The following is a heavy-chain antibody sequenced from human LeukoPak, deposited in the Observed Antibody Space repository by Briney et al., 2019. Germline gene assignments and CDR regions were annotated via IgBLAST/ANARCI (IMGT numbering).Heavy chain of an antibody. CDR2: ISSSSSTI. CDR1: GFTFSSYG. J-gene: IGHJ4*02. D-gene: IGHD3-22*01. V-gene: IGHV3-48*01. CDR3: AKGAYYDL. Sequence: GGSLRLSCAASGFTFSSYGMTWVRQAPGKGLEWVSYISSSSSTIYYAGSVKGRFTISRDNAKNSLYLQLNSLRAEDTAVYYCAKGAYYDLWGQGTLVTVSS.